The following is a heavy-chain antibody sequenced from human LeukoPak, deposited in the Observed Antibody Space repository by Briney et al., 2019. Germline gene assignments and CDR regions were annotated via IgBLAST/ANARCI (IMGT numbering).Heavy chain of an antibody. CDR1: GYTFTSYG. Sequence: ASVKVSCKASGYTFTSYGISWVRQAPGQGLEWMGWISAYNGNTNYAQKLQGRVTMTTDTSTSTACMELRSLRSDDTAVYYCARGRANYYSNLTDYWGQGTLVTVSS. V-gene: IGHV1-18*01. J-gene: IGHJ4*02. CDR3: ARGRANYYSNLTDY. D-gene: IGHD4-11*01. CDR2: ISAYNGNT.